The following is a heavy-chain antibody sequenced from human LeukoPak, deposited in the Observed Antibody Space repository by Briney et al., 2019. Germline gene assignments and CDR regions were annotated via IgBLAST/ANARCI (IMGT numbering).Heavy chain of an antibody. J-gene: IGHJ4*02. D-gene: IGHD4-23*01. V-gene: IGHV4-30-2*01. CDR2: IYHSGST. Sequence: PSETLSLTCTVSGGSISSGGYYWSWIRQPPGKGLEWIGYIYHSGSTYYNPSLKSRVTISVDRSKNQFSLKLSSVTAADTAVYYCAREDGVVTPDYWGQGTLVTVSS. CDR3: AREDGVVTPDY. CDR1: GGSISSGGYY.